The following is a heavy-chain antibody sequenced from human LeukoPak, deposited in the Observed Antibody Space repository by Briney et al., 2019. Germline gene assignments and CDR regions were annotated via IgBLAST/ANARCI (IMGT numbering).Heavy chain of an antibody. D-gene: IGHD5-12*01. CDR2: IKSKTDGGTT. J-gene: IGHJ4*02. Sequence: AGGSLRLSCAASGFTFSNAWMSWVRQAPGKGLEWVGRIKSKTDGGTTDYAAPVKGRFTISRDDSKNTLYLQTNSLKTEDTAVYYCTTRGYSGYDLFWGQGTLVTVSS. V-gene: IGHV3-15*01. CDR1: GFTFSNAW. CDR3: TTRGYSGYDLF.